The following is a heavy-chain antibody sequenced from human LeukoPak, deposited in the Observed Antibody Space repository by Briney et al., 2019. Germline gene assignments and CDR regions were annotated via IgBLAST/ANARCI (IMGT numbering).Heavy chain of an antibody. CDR3: ARGSGYCSAGRSYDFDY. Sequence: GEPLKISSTGSGYSFTTSSFAWVRQVPGRGLEWMGSLYAGDSITIYSRSCQGQVTISADKAITTAYLQWRRLKASDTAMYYCARGSGYCSAGRSYDFDYWGQGTLVTVSS. D-gene: IGHD2-15*01. V-gene: IGHV5-51*01. J-gene: IGHJ4*02. CDR2: LYAGDSIT. CDR1: GYSFTTSS.